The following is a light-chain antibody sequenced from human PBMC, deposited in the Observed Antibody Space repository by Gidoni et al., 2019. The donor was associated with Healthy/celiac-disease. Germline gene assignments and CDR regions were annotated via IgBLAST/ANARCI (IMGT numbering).Light chain of an antibody. CDR2: GAS. CDR3: QQYGSSPLT. Sequence: VLTQSTGTLSLSPGERATLSCRASQSVSSSYLAWYQQRPGQAPRLLIDGASSRATGIPARFSGSGSGSDFTLTISRLEPEDVAVYYCQQYGSSPLTFXGXTKVXIK. V-gene: IGKV3-20*01. CDR1: QSVSSSY. J-gene: IGKJ4*01.